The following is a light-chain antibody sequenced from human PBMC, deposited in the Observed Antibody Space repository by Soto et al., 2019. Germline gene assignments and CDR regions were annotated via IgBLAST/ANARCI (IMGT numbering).Light chain of an antibody. CDR2: DVS. J-gene: IGLJ1*01. CDR3: SPYTSTYV. V-gene: IGLV2-14*01. CDR1: SSDVGGYNY. Sequence: QSALTQPASVSGSPGQSITISCTGTSSDVGGYNYVSWYQQHPGKAPKLMIYDVSNRPSGVSNRFSGSKSGNTASLTISGLQAEDEADYYCSPYTSTYVFGTGTKVTVL.